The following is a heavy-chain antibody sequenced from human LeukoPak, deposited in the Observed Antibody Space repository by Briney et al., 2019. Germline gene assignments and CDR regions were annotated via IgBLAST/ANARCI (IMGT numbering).Heavy chain of an antibody. V-gene: IGHV1-46*01. CDR2: INPSGGST. Sequence: ASVKVSCKASGYTFTNYYIHWVRQAPGQGLEWTGIINPSGGSTSYAQKFQGRVTMTRDTSTSTVYMELSSLRSEDTAVYYCARASDPWLQLTWGQGTLVTVSS. CDR3: ARASDPWLQLT. D-gene: IGHD5-24*01. J-gene: IGHJ5*02. CDR1: GYTFTNYY.